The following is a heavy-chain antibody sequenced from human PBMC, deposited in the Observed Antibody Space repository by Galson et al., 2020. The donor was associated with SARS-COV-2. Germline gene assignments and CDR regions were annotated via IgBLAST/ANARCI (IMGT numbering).Heavy chain of an antibody. Sequence: ETSETLSLTCIVSGGSISSGDYYWSWIRQPPGKGLEWIGYIYYSGSTYYNPSLKSRITISVDTSKNQFSLKLNSVTAADTAVYYCARGGAESGASYYYGMDVWGQGTTVTVSS. CDR3: ARGGAESGASYYYGMDV. CDR1: GGSISSGDYY. CDR2: IYYSGST. D-gene: IGHD6-13*01. J-gene: IGHJ6*02. V-gene: IGHV4-30-4*01.